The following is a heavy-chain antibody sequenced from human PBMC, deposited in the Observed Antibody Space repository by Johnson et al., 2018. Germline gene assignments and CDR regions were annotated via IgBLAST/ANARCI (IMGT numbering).Heavy chain of an antibody. J-gene: IGHJ6*02. CDR2: IKSKTDGGTT. Sequence: EVQLVEAGGGLVKPGGSLRLSCAASGFTFSNAWMSWVRQAPGKGLEWVGRIKSKTDGGTTDYAAPVKGRFTISRDDSKNTLYLKMNSLKTEDTAVYYCTTDKTHFWSGYGWATYYGMDVWGQGTTVTVSS. D-gene: IGHD3-3*02. V-gene: IGHV3-15*01. CDR3: TTDKTHFWSGYGWATYYGMDV. CDR1: GFTFSNAW.